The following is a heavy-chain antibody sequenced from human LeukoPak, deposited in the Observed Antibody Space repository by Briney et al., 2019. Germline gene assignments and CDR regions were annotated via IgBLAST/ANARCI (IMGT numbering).Heavy chain of an antibody. CDR2: ISYSSSYI. CDR3: ARVTAAGTIP. J-gene: IGHJ4*02. Sequence: GGSLGLSCAASGFTFSSYSMNWVRQAPGKGLEWVSSISYSSSYIDYADSVKGRFTISRDNTKNSLYLQMNSLRAEDTAVYYCARVTAAGTIPWGQGTLVTVSS. D-gene: IGHD6-13*01. V-gene: IGHV3-21*01. CDR1: GFTFSSYS.